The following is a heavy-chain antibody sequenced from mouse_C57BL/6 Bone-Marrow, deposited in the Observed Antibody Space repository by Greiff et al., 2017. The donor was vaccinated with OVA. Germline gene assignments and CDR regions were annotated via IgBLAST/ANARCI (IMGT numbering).Heavy chain of an antibody. J-gene: IGHJ2*01. CDR3: ARYRDYGPDY. D-gene: IGHD1-1*01. CDR1: GYTFTSYG. CDR2: IYPRSGNT. V-gene: IGHV1-81*01. Sequence: VQLQQSGAELARPGASVKLSCKASGYTFTSYGVSWVKQRTGQGLEWIGEIYPRSGNTYYNEKFKGKATLTADKSSSTAHMELRSLTSEDSAVYYCARYRDYGPDYWGQGTTLTVSS.